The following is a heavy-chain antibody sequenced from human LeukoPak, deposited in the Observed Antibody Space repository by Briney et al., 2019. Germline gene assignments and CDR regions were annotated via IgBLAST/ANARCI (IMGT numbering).Heavy chain of an antibody. CDR3: AKGGYYYGSGCYFPLAFSHYFDY. CDR1: GFTFSSYA. J-gene: IGHJ4*02. V-gene: IGHV3-23*01. CDR2: ISGSGGST. Sequence: GGSLRLSCAASGFTFSSYAMSWVRQAPGKGLEWVSAISGSGGSTYYADSVKGRFTISRDNSKNTLYLQMNSLRAEDTAVYYCAKGGYYYGSGCYFPLAFSHYFDYWGQGTLVTVSS. D-gene: IGHD3-10*01.